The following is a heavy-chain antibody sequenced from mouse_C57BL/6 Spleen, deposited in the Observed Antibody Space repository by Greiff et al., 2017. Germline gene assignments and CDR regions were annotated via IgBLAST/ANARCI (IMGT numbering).Heavy chain of an antibody. CDR1: GYTFTSYW. CDR3: AKITGTRGYYFDY. CDR2: IDPSDSYT. V-gene: IGHV1-69*01. J-gene: IGHJ2*01. Sequence: QVQLQQSGAELVMPGASVKLSCKASGYTFTSYWMHWVKQRPGQGLEWIGEIDPSDSYTNYNQKFKGKSTLTVDKSPSTAYMKLSSLTSEDSAVXYCAKITGTRGYYFDYWGQGTTLTVSS. D-gene: IGHD4-1*01.